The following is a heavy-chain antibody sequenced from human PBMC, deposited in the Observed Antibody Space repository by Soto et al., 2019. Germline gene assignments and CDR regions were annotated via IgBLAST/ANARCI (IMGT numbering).Heavy chain of an antibody. J-gene: IGHJ4*02. CDR1: GFTFRAYW. V-gene: IGHV3-7*05. CDR2: IDQDGSGK. D-gene: IGHD1-1*01. CDR3: ARRREGTGRTLDY. Sequence: EVHLVESGGGLVQRGRSLRLSCAASGFTFRAYWMSWVRQAPGKGLEWVANIDQDGSGKYYVDSVRGRFTISRDNAHNSLYLQTNSLRDEDTAVYFCARRREGTGRTLDYWGQGTLVTVSS.